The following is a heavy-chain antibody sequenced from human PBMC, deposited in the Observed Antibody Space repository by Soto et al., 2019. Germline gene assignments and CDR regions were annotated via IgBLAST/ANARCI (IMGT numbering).Heavy chain of an antibody. CDR1: GGSISSYY. CDR2: IYPSGST. V-gene: IGHV4-4*07. J-gene: IGHJ4*02. Sequence: SETLSLTCTVSGGSISSYYWNWIRQPAGKGLEWIGRIYPSGSTNYNPSLKSRVTMSEETSRNQFSLKLSSVTAADTAVYYCARATSCSGGSCRFEHCGQGALVSAPS. CDR3: ARATSCSGGSCRFEH. D-gene: IGHD2-15*01.